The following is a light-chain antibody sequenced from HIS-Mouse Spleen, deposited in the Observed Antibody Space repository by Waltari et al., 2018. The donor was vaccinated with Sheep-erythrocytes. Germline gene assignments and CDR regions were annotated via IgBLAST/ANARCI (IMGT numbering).Light chain of an antibody. CDR2: EGS. CDR1: SSEGGSYNL. V-gene: IGLV2-23*01. Sequence: QSALTQPASVSGSPGQAITISCTGTSSEGGSYNLVSWYQQHPGKAPKLMIYEGSKRPSGVSNRFSGSKSGNTASLTISGLQAEDEADYYCCSYAGSSTLVFGGGTKLTVL. CDR3: CSYAGSSTLV. J-gene: IGLJ2*01.